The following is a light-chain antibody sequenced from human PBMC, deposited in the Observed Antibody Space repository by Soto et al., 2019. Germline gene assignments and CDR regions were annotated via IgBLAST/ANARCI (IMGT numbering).Light chain of an antibody. J-gene: IGLJ2*01. CDR1: SSDVGGYNY. CDR2: EVS. V-gene: IGLV2-14*01. CDR3: SSYTSSSTLV. Sequence: ALTQPASVSGSPGQSITISCTGSSSDVGGYNYVSWFQQHPGKAPKLMIYEVSNRPSGISNRFSGSKSGNTASLTLSGLQAEDEADYYCSSYTSSSTLVFGGGTKLTVL.